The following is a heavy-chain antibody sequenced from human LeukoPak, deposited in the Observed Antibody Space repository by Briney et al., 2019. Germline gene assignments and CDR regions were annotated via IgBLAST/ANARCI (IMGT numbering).Heavy chain of an antibody. CDR1: GYSFTDYY. Sequence: GASVKVSCKASGYSFTDYYMHWVRQAPGQGLEWMGWINPNSGGTNYAQKFQGRVTMTRDTSISTAYMELSRLRSDDTAVYYCARASSWYSCGMDVWGQGTTVTVSS. CDR2: INPNSGGT. CDR3: ARASSWYSCGMDV. J-gene: IGHJ6*02. D-gene: IGHD6-13*01. V-gene: IGHV1-2*02.